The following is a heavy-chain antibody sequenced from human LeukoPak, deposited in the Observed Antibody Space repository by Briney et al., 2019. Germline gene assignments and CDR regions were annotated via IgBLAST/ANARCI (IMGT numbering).Heavy chain of an antibody. V-gene: IGHV3-30*18. CDR1: GFTFSSYG. Sequence: PGRSLRLSCAASGFTFSSYGMHCVRQAPGKGLEWVAVISYDGSNKYYADSVKGRFTISRDNSKNTLYLQMNSLRAEDTAVYYCAKDKPRYGSGSYYKPYFDYWGQGTLVTVSS. CDR3: AKDKPRYGSGSYYKPYFDY. J-gene: IGHJ4*02. CDR2: ISYDGSNK. D-gene: IGHD3-10*01.